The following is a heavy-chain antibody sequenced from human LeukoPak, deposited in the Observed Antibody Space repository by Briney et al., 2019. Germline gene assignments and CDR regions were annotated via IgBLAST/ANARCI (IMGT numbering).Heavy chain of an antibody. V-gene: IGHV4-4*07. Sequence: ASETLSLTCTVSGGSISSYYWCWIRQPAGKGLEWIGRIYTSGSTNYNPSLKSRVTMSVDTSKNQFSLKLSSVTAADTAVYYCARGPMIVPAARAYYYYYMDVWGKGTTVTVSS. D-gene: IGHD2-2*01. J-gene: IGHJ6*03. CDR3: ARGPMIVPAARAYYYYYMDV. CDR1: GGSISSYY. CDR2: IYTSGST.